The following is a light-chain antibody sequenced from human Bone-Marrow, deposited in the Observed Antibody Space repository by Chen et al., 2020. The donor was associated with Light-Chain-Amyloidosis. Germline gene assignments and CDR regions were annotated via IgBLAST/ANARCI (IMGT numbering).Light chain of an antibody. J-gene: IGLJ3*02. CDR1: SGSIATNS. CDR2: EVD. Sequence: NFMLSQPHSVSESPGKTVIISCTRSSGSIATNSVQWYQQRPGSYPTTVIYEVDQRPSGVPDRFSGSIDRSSNSASLTLSGLKTEDEADYYCQSYQGSSQGVFGGGTKLTVL. CDR3: QSYQGSSQGV. V-gene: IGLV6-57*01.